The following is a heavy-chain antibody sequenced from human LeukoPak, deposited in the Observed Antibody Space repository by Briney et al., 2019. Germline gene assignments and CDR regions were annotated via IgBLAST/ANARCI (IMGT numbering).Heavy chain of an antibody. CDR3: AREMAIVVVPAAILNQ. D-gene: IGHD2-2*03. J-gene: IGHJ4*02. CDR1: GYTFTGYY. V-gene: IGHV1-2*02. Sequence: GASVKVSCKVSGYTFTGYYMHWVRQAPGQGLEWMGWINPNSGGTNYAQKFQGRVTMTRDTSISTAYMELSRLRSDDTAVYYCAREMAIVVVPAAILNQWGQGTLVTVSS. CDR2: INPNSGGT.